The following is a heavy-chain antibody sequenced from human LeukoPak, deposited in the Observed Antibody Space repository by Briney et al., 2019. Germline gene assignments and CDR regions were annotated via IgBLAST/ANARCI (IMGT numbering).Heavy chain of an antibody. CDR3: ARSAKLGMNAFDI. V-gene: IGHV4-61*09. CDR1: GGSIRSGSYY. D-gene: IGHD7-27*01. Sequence: PPQTLSLTCTVSGGSIRSGSYYWSWIRQPAGKGLEWIGYIYYSGSTNYNPSLKSRVTISVDTSKNQFSLKLSSVTAADTAVYYCARSAKLGMNAFDIWGQGTMVTVSS. CDR2: IYYSGST. J-gene: IGHJ3*02.